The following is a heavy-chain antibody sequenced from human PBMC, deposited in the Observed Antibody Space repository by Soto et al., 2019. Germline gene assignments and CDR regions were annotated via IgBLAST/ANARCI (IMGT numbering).Heavy chain of an antibody. Sequence: QVTLKESGPVLVKPTETLTLRCTVSGLSITDSEMGVSWIRQPPGQPLEWLAHIDSSGEKSYRTFLKSRLAISKDTSKCQIVVTMTNMDPADTATYYCARRHLAVAVSPWFDPWGQGSPVTVSS. CDR2: IDSSGEK. V-gene: IGHV2-26*01. CDR3: ARRHLAVAVSPWFDP. D-gene: IGHD6-19*01. CDR1: GLSITDSEMG. J-gene: IGHJ5*02.